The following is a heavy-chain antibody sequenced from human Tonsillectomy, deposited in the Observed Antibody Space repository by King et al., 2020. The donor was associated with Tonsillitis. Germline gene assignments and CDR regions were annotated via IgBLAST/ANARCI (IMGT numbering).Heavy chain of an antibody. CDR3: TIYSVEPNLHFDS. Sequence: QLQESGPGLVKPSETLSLTCTVSGGSISNNNYLWGWIRQPPGKGLEWIASISSGGRTYYKTSLNTRITVSVDTSKKQFSLKLSSVTAADTAVYYCTIYSVEPNLHFDSWGQGALVTVSS. D-gene: IGHD1-14*01. CDR1: GGSISNNNYL. CDR2: ISSGGRT. J-gene: IGHJ4*02. V-gene: IGHV4-39*01.